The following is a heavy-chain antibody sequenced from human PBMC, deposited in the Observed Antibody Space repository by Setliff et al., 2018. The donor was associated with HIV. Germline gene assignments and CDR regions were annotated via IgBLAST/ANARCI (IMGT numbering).Heavy chain of an antibody. V-gene: IGHV4-59*05. CDR2: IYHDGNT. CDR3: ASRVYYYDSNNFLREEGFDP. Sequence: SETLSLTCTVSGVSISNYYWSWIRQPPGKGLEWVGSIYHDGNTYYNPSLESRVTISADTSETHFSLRLTSATAADTAVYYCASRVYYYDSNNFLREEGFDPWGQGTLVTVSS. J-gene: IGHJ5*02. CDR1: GVSISNYY. D-gene: IGHD3-22*01.